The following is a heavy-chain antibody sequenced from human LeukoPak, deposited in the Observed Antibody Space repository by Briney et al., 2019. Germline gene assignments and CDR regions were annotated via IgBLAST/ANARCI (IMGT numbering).Heavy chain of an antibody. D-gene: IGHD3-10*01. V-gene: IGHV3-48*03. CDR3: ARVGLWFGDY. Sequence: WVRQAPGXGLEWVSGIIPSGHTTYYADSVRGRFTISRDNAKNSLYLQMNSLRAEDTAVYYCARVGLWFGDYWGQGTLVTVSS. J-gene: IGHJ4*02. CDR2: IIPSGHTT.